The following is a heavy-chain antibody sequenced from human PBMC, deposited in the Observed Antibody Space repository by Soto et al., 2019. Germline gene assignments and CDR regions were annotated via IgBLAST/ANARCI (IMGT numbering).Heavy chain of an antibody. J-gene: IGHJ6*02. CDR1: GYTLTSYY. Sequence: QVQLVQSGAEVKKPGASVKVSCKASGYTLTSYYMHWVRQAPGQGLEWMGIINPSGGSTSYAQKFQGRVTMTRDTSTSTVYMELSSLSSEDTAVYYCAKTGRDYGMDVWGQGTTVTVSS. V-gene: IGHV1-46*01. CDR3: AKTGRDYGMDV. CDR2: INPSGGST. D-gene: IGHD3-10*01.